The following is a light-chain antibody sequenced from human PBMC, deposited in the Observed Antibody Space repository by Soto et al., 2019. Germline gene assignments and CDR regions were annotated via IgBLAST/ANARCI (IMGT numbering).Light chain of an antibody. CDR1: QSVSSSY. CDR2: GAS. Sequence: EIVLTQSPGTLSLSQGERATLSCRASQSVSSSYLAWYQQKPGQAPRLLIYGASSRATGIPDRFSGSGSGTDFTLTISRLEPEDFAVYYCQQYGSSVITFGQGTRLEIK. V-gene: IGKV3-20*01. CDR3: QQYGSSVIT. J-gene: IGKJ5*01.